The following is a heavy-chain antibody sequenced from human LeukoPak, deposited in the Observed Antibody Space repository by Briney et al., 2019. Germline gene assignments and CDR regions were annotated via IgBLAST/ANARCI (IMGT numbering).Heavy chain of an antibody. V-gene: IGHV3-23*01. CDR2: ISGSGIGT. J-gene: IGHJ4*02. Sequence: PGGSLRLSCAASGFTFSDYAMGWVRQAPGRGLEWVSGISGSGIGTSYADSVKGRFTISRDNSKNTLYLQMNSLRAEDTAVYYCAKDRGTMIVVVLLDYWGQGTLVTVSS. CDR1: GFTFSDYA. CDR3: AKDRGTMIVVVLLDY. D-gene: IGHD3-22*01.